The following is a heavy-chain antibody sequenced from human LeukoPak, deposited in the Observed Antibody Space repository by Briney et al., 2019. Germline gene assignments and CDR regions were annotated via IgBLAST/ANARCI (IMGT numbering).Heavy chain of an antibody. V-gene: IGHV3-30*18. D-gene: IGHD3-10*01. CDR2: ISYDGSNK. CDR1: GFTLSSYG. J-gene: IGHJ3*02. CDR3: AKSYYGATDAFDI. Sequence: PGGSLRLSCAASGFTLSSYGMHWVRQAPGKGLEWVAVISYDGSNKYYADSVKGRFTISRDNSKNTLYLQMNSLRAEDTAVYYCAKSYYGATDAFDIWGQGTMVTVSS.